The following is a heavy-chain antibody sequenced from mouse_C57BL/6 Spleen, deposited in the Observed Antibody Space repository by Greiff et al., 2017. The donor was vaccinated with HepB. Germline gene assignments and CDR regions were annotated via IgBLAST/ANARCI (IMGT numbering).Heavy chain of an antibody. J-gene: IGHJ3*01. CDR3: ARLGDYDAWFAY. CDR2: IYPGSGST. V-gene: IGHV1-55*01. D-gene: IGHD2-4*01. CDR1: GYTFTSYW. Sequence: QVQLQQSGAELVKPGASVKMSCKASGYTFTSYWITWVKQRPGQGLEWIGDIYPGSGSTNYNEKFKSKATLTVDTSSSTAYMQLSSLTSEDSAVYYCARLGDYDAWFAYWGQGTLVTVSA.